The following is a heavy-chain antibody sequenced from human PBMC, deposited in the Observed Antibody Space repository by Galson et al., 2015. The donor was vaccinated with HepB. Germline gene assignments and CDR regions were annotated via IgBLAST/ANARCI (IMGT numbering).Heavy chain of an antibody. CDR1: GFIFRSYW. J-gene: IGHJ5*02. D-gene: IGHD3-22*01. V-gene: IGHV3-7*01. CDR3: ARKVYYCDTSGMGWFDP. CDR2: ISPDGSDE. Sequence: SLRLSCAASGFIFRSYWMSWVRRAPGKGLEWVANISPDGSDEEYVNSVRDRFTISRDNARKSVFLQMKDLRVEDTATYHCARKVYYCDTSGMGWFDPWGQGTLVIVSS.